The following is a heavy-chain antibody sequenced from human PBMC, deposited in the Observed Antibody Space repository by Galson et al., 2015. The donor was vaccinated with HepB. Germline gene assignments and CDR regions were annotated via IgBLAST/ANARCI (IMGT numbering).Heavy chain of an antibody. Sequence: SVKVSCKASGYTFSTYTIHWVRQAPGQRLEWMGWINPGNGNTRSSQRFQDRVTITGDTSTTTAYMELTSLISEDTAVYFRARGVNYGDFALDYWGQGTLVTVSS. J-gene: IGHJ4*02. V-gene: IGHV1-3*01. CDR2: INPGNGNT. CDR1: GYTFSTYT. CDR3: ARGVNYGDFALDY. D-gene: IGHD4-17*01.